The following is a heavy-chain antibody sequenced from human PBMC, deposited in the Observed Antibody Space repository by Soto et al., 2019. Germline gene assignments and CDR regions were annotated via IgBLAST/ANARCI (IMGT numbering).Heavy chain of an antibody. Sequence: SETLSLTCAVYGGSFSGYYWSWIRQPPGKGLEWIGEINHSGSTNYNPSLKSRVTISVDTSKNQFSLKLSSVTAADTAVYYCARVCGVTFGGVIVTDNWFDPWGQGTLVTVSS. CDR2: INHSGST. D-gene: IGHD3-16*02. CDR3: ARVCGVTFGGVIVTDNWFDP. CDR1: GGSFSGYY. V-gene: IGHV4-34*01. J-gene: IGHJ5*02.